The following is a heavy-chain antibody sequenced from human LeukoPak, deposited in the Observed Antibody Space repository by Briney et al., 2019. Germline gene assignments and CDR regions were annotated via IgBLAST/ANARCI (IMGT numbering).Heavy chain of an antibody. J-gene: IGHJ6*03. Sequence: SETLSLTCSVSDDSITMYYWTWIRQPPGKGLEWIGYVDNTGSTNFNPSLNGRVSISRDTTKNLFSLRLRSVTAADTAVYFCARGRVSSSTWYSTYYYYFYMDVWGKGTTVTVSS. CDR3: ARGRVSSSTWYSTYYYYFYMDV. V-gene: IGHV4-59*01. D-gene: IGHD1-1*01. CDR1: DDSITMYY. CDR2: VDNTGST.